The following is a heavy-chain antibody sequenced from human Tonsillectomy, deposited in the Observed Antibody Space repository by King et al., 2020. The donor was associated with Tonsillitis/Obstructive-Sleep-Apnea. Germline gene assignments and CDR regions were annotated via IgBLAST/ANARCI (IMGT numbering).Heavy chain of an antibody. CDR1: GFMFSSYA. V-gene: IGHV3-30*01. J-gene: IGHJ4*02. Sequence: VQLVESGGGVVQPGRSLRLSCAASGFMFSSYAMHWGRQAPGKGLGWVAVISSDGSNKYHEDSVKGRFTLSRDNSKNTLYLQMNSLRAEDTGVYYFAGDSGGELDVWGGKIDCWGQGTLVTVSS. D-gene: IGHD3-10*01. CDR2: ISSDGSNK. CDR3: AGDSGGELDVWGGKIDC.